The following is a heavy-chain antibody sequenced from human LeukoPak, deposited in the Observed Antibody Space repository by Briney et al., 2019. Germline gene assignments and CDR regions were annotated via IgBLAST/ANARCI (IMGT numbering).Heavy chain of an antibody. D-gene: IGHD3-9*01. J-gene: IGHJ4*02. CDR1: GFTFSSYS. CDR2: ISSSSTI. Sequence: PGGSLRLSCAASGFTFSSYSMTWVRQAPGKGLEWVSYISSSSTIYYADSVKGRFTISRDNAKNSLYLQVNNLRDEDTAVYYCARGKLRYFDWLFSPFDYWGQGTLVTVSS. V-gene: IGHV3-48*02. CDR3: ARGKLRYFDWLFSPFDY.